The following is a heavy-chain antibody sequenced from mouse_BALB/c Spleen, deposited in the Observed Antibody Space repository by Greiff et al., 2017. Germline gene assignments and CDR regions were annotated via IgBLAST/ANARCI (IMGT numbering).Heavy chain of an antibody. D-gene: IGHD2-1*01. CDR1: GYTFTSYY. CDR3: TSYGNYYFDY. J-gene: IGHJ2*01. Sequence: QVQLQQPGAELVKPGASVKLSCKASGYTFTSYYMYWVKQRPGQGLEWIGGINPSNGGTNFNEKFKSKATLTVDKSSSTAYMQLSSLTSEDSAVYYCTSYGNYYFDYWGQGTTLTVSS. V-gene: IGHV1S81*02. CDR2: INPSNGGT.